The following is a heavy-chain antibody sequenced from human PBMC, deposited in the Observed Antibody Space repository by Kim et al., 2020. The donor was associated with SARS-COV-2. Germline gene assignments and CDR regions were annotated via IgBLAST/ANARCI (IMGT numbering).Heavy chain of an antibody. V-gene: IGHV3-74*01. D-gene: IGHD6-6*01. CDR2: INSDGSST. Sequence: GGSLRLSCAASGFTFSSYWMHWVRQAPGKGLVWVSRINSDGSSTSYADSVKGRFTISRDNAKNTLYLQMNSLRAEDTAVYYCARVRVVLYYYYGMDVWGQGTTVTVSS. CDR1: GFTFSSYW. CDR3: ARVRVVLYYYYGMDV. J-gene: IGHJ6*02.